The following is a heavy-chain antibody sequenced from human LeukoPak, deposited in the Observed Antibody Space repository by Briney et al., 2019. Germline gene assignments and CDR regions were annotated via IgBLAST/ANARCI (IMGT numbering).Heavy chain of an antibody. J-gene: IGHJ4*02. D-gene: IGHD3-10*01. CDR2: MNPNSGNT. CDR3: ARVLGFGELTIFDY. CDR1: GYTFTSYD. V-gene: IGHV1-8*03. Sequence: ASVKVSCKASGYTFTSYDINWLRQATGQGLEWMGWMNPNSGNTGYAQKFQGRVTITRNTSISTAYMELSSLRSEDTAVYYCARVLGFGELTIFDYWGQGTLVTVSS.